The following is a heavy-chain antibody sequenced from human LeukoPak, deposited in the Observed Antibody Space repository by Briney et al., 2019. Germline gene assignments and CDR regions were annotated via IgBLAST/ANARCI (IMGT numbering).Heavy chain of an antibody. D-gene: IGHD4-23*01. CDR3: ATVSRWYQGTEGYYFDY. J-gene: IGHJ4*02. CDR2: FDPEDGET. V-gene: IGHV1-24*01. Sequence: ASVKVSCKVSGYTLTELSMHWVRQAPGKGLEWMGGFDPEDGETIYAQKFQGRVTMTEDTSTDTAYMELSSLRPEDTAVYYCATVSRWYQGTEGYYFDYWGQGTLVTVSS. CDR1: GYTLTELS.